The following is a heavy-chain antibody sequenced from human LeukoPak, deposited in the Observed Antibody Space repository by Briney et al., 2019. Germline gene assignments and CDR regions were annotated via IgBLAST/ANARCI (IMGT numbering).Heavy chain of an antibody. CDR1: GGSVSSYY. CDR3: ARFHSGPSGWYVLWYFDL. V-gene: IGHV4-4*09. J-gene: IGHJ2*01. CDR2: IYNSENT. Sequence: SETLSLTCTASGGSVSSYYWSWIRQPPGKGLEWIGYIYNSENTKYNSSLESRVTISVDTSKNQFFLKLSSVTAADTAVYYCARFHSGPSGWYVLWYFDLWGRGTLVTVSS. D-gene: IGHD6-19*01.